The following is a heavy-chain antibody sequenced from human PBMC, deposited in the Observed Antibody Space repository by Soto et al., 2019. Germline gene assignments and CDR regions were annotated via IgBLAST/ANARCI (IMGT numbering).Heavy chain of an antibody. CDR1: GGPIRSYY. CDR2: IDNSGST. D-gene: IGHD3-3*01. Sequence: SETLSLTCTVSGGPIRSYYWTWIRQPPGKGLEWIGRIDNSGSTNYNPSLKSRITMSADTSRNQFSLKLNSVTAADTAVYYCARGGQDFWSGPFDYWGQGALVTVSS. V-gene: IGHV4-4*07. CDR3: ARGGQDFWSGPFDY. J-gene: IGHJ4*02.